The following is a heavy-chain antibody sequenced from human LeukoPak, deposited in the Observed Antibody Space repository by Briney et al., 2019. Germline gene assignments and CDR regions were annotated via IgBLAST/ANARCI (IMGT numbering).Heavy chain of an antibody. CDR1: GGSFSGYY. Sequence: SETLSLTCAVYGGSFSGYYWSWIRQPPGKGLEWIGEINHSGSTNYNPSLKSRVTISVYTSKNQFSLKLSSVTAADTAVYYCARGRYVTTRGGAAAGFLDYWGQGNLVTVST. V-gene: IGHV4-34*01. CDR3: ARGRYVTTRGGAAAGFLDY. D-gene: IGHD6-13*01. CDR2: INHSGST. J-gene: IGHJ4*02.